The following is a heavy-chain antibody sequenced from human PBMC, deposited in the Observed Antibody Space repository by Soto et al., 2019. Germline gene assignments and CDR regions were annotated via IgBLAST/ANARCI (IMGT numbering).Heavy chain of an antibody. D-gene: IGHD3-3*01. J-gene: IGHJ3*02. CDR1: GGSISSSSYY. Sequence: PSETLSLTCTVSGGSISSSSYYWGWIRQPPGKGLEWIGSIYYSGSTYYNPSLKSRVTISVDTSKNQFSLKLSSVTAADTAVYYCARHPGRYYDFWSGYSPDAFDIWGQGKMVTVSS. CDR2: IYYSGST. CDR3: ARHPGRYYDFWSGYSPDAFDI. V-gene: IGHV4-39*01.